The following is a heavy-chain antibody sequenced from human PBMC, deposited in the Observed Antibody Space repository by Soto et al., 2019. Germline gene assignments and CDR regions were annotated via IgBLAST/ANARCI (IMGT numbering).Heavy chain of an antibody. CDR1: GYTFTSYA. D-gene: IGHD2-21*02. CDR3: ARSIVVVTALDY. J-gene: IGHJ4*02. V-gene: IGHV1-3*01. CDR2: INAGNGNT. Sequence: GASVKVSCKASGYTFTSYAMHWGRPAPGQRLEWMGWINAGNGNTKYSQKFQGRVTITRDTSASTAYMELSSLRSEDTAVYYCARSIVVVTALDYWGQGTLVTVSS.